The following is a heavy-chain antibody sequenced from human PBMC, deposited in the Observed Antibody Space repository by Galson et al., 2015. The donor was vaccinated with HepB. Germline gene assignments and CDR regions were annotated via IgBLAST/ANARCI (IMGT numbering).Heavy chain of an antibody. CDR3: ARHHCTSSSCFYDY. J-gene: IGHJ4*02. CDR2: ISSSGATT. D-gene: IGHD6-19*01. V-gene: IGHV3-11*01. Sequence: QAPGRGLQWLAYISSSGATTDYAGSVKGRFTISRDNVETSLYLQLNSLRAEDTAVYYCARHHCTSSSCFYDYWGQGTLVTVSS.